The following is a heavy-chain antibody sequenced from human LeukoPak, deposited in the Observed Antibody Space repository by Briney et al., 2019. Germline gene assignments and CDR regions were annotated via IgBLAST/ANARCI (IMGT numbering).Heavy chain of an antibody. J-gene: IGHJ4*02. V-gene: IGHV3-53*01. CDR2: MFPDGRT. CDR1: GFSVNDNY. CDR3: ARTNPVYGDYNY. D-gene: IGHD4-17*01. Sequence: GGSLRLSCAVSGFSVNDNYMSWVRQAPGKGLQWVSVMFPDGRTYYADSVKGRFTISRDLARNTLLLQMHSLRADDTAVHYCARTNPVYGDYNYWGQGTLVTVSS.